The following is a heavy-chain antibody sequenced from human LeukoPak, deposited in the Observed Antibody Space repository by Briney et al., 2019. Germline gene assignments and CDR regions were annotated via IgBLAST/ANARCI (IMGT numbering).Heavy chain of an antibody. J-gene: IGHJ4*01. D-gene: IGHD6-13*01. CDR3: ARDGTASGLYFDL. Sequence: GGSLTLSCAVSGFTFSSYWMIWLPHAPGKGLEGGASIRQDGDEKSYVDPGKGRFTISRDNTKISMYLQINSLRAEDTGVYYCARDGTASGLYFDLWGQGTLVTVSS. CDR1: GFTFSSYW. V-gene: IGHV3-7*01. CDR2: IRQDGDEK.